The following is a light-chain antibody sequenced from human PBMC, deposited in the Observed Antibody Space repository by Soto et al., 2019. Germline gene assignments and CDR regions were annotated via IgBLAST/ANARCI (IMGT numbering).Light chain of an antibody. Sequence: IQLTQSPSSLSASVGDRVTITCRASQGISSFLAWYQQKPGKAPKLLIYGASTLQSGVPSRFSGSESGTDFNLTIGSLQPEDFATYYCQQLNSFPIPFGPGTKVDIK. CDR1: QGISSF. CDR3: QQLNSFPIP. J-gene: IGKJ3*01. CDR2: GAS. V-gene: IGKV1-9*01.